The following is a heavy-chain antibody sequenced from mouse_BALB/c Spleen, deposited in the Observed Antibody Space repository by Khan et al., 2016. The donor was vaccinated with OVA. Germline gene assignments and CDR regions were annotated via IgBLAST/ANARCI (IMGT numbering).Heavy chain of an antibody. D-gene: IGHD1-1*02. Sequence: EVQLQESGPGLVKPSQSLSLTCTVTGYSITTDYAWNCLRQFQGNKLEWMGYISYSGNTKYNPSLKSRISITRDTSKNQFFLQLKSVTTEDTARYYCANVYGGDFDYWGQGTTLTVSS. J-gene: IGHJ2*01. CDR2: ISYSGNT. CDR3: ANVYGGDFDY. V-gene: IGHV3-2*02. CDR1: GYSITTDYA.